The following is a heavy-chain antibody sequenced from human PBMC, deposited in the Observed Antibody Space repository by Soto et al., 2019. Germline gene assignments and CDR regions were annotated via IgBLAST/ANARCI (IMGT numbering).Heavy chain of an antibody. Sequence: EVRLVESRGGLVKPGGSLRLSCTASGFTFNDAWMTCIRQAPGKGREWVGRSKSHTDGGTTDYAAPVKGRFIISRDDSKSTFYLQMNSLKTEDTAVYYCTTFYYATEDYWGQGTLVTVSS. V-gene: IGHV3-15*01. CDR1: GFTFNDAW. D-gene: IGHD3-10*01. CDR3: TTFYYATEDY. CDR2: SKSHTDGGTT. J-gene: IGHJ4*02.